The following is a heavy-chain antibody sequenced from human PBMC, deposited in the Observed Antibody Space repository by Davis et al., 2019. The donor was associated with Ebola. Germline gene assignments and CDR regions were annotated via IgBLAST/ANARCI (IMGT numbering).Heavy chain of an antibody. V-gene: IGHV4-39*07. CDR2: VYYSGSS. D-gene: IGHD5-24*01. Sequence: SETLSLTCTVSGGSISSRSYYWAWIRQPPGKGLEWIGTVYYSGSSYYNPSLKSRVTVSIDTSKNRFSLEVRSVTAADTAFYYCVRGSDAYKTGYWGQGTLVTVSS. CDR3: VRGSDAYKTGY. CDR1: GGSISSRSYY. J-gene: IGHJ4*02.